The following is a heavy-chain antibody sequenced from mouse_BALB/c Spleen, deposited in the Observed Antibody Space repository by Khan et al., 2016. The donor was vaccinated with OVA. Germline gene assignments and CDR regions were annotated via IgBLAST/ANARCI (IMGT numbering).Heavy chain of an antibody. J-gene: IGHJ3*01. CDR1: GFSLVSYG. Sequence: QVQLKESGPGLVAPSQSLSITCTVSGFSLVSYGVSWVRQPPGKGLEWLGVIWGDGTTNYHSVLKSRLSISKANSESQVILKRNSLQNDATATYYCAIIYYGLAWFTYWGQGTLVTVSA. CDR3: AIIYYGLAWFTY. V-gene: IGHV2-3*01. D-gene: IGHD1-2*01. CDR2: IWGDGTT.